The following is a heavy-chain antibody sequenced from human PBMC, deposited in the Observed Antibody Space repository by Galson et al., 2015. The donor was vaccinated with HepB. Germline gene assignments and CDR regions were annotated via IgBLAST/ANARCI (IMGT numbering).Heavy chain of an antibody. CDR1: GYIFTSHW. CDR3: ARLERTHGAGTNDVFDI. D-gene: IGHD3-10*01. V-gene: IGHV5-51*03. J-gene: IGHJ3*02. CDR2: IYGGDSDT. Sequence: QSGAEVKKPGESLKLSCQGSGYIFTSHWIARVRQMPGIGLEWMGAIYGGDSDTTYSPSFQGQVTISADRSITTAYLQWSSLKASDTAMYYCARLERTHGAGTNDVFDIWGQGTMVTVSS.